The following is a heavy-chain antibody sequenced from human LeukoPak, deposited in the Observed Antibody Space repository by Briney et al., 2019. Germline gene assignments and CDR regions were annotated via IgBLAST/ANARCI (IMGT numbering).Heavy chain of an antibody. D-gene: IGHD6-19*01. CDR3: AKTGYSSGWFRAFDI. Sequence: PGGSLRLSCAASGFTFSSYAMSWVRQAPGKGLEWVSAISGSGGSTYYADSVKGRFTISRDNSKNTLYLQMNSLRAEDTAVYSCAKTGYSSGWFRAFDIWGQGTMVTVSS. CDR1: GFTFSSYA. CDR2: ISGSGGST. J-gene: IGHJ3*02. V-gene: IGHV3-23*01.